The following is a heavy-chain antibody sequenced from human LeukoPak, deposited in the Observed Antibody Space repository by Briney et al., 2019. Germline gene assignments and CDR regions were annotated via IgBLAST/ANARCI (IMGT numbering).Heavy chain of an antibody. D-gene: IGHD6-19*01. CDR1: GGSIRSSYYY. V-gene: IGHV4-39*07. Sequence: SETLSLTCTVSGGSIRSSYYYWGWIRQPLGKGLEWIGSIYDSGSTYYNPSLKSRVTISVDTSKNQISLKLSSVTAADTAVYYCARVLYSSGTSPWGQGTLVTVSS. J-gene: IGHJ5*02. CDR2: IYDSGST. CDR3: ARVLYSSGTSP.